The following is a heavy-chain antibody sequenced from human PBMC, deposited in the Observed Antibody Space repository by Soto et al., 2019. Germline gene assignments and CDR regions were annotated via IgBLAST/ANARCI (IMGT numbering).Heavy chain of an antibody. D-gene: IGHD1-26*01. CDR1: GFTFSSYG. J-gene: IGHJ4*02. CDR3: AKVGDAYNSFFDY. CDR2: ISYDGSNK. Sequence: LRLSCAAAGFTFSSYGMHWVRQAPGKGLEWVAVISYDGSNKYYADSVKGRFTISSDNSKNTLYLQMNSLRAEDTAVYYCAKVGDAYNSFFDYWGQGTLVIVSS. V-gene: IGHV3-30*18.